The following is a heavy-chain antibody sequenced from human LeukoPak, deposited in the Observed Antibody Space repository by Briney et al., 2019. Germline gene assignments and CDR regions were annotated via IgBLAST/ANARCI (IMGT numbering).Heavy chain of an antibody. Sequence: PSETLSLTCTVSGGSISSSSYYWGWIRQPPGKGLEWIGSIYYSGSTYYNPSLKSRVTISVDTSKNQFSLKLSSVTAADTAVYYCARKALRLGELFYDYWGQGTLVTVSS. D-gene: IGHD3-16*01. CDR1: GGSISSSSYY. CDR3: ARKALRLGELFYDY. J-gene: IGHJ4*02. V-gene: IGHV4-39*01. CDR2: IYYSGST.